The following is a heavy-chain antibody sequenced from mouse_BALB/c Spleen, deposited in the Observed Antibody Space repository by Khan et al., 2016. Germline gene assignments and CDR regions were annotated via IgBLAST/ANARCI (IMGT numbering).Heavy chain of an antibody. CDR1: GYTSTSYW. CDR3: ASDCGSSYDYFDY. J-gene: IGHJ2*01. V-gene: IGHV1-87*01. CDR2: IYPGDGDT. D-gene: IGHD1-1*01. Sequence: QVQLQQSGAELARPGASVKLSCKASGYTSTSYWMQWVKQRPGPGLEWLGAIYPGDGDTRYTQKLKGKATLPADQSSSTAYMQLSSLASEDSAVYYCASDCGSSYDYFDYWGQGTTLTVSS.